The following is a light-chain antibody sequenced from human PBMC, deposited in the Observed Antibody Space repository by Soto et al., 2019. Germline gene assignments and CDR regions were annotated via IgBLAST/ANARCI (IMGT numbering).Light chain of an antibody. J-gene: IGKJ1*01. CDR1: QGIRNE. Sequence: AIQMTQSPSSVSASVGDRVTITCRASQGIRNELGWYQQKPGKAPKLLIYSASSLKSVVTSRFSGSGYGTDFILTISGLQPEDFAPYFCLQDFTYPRTFGQGTKV. V-gene: IGKV1-6*01. CDR2: SAS. CDR3: LQDFTYPRT.